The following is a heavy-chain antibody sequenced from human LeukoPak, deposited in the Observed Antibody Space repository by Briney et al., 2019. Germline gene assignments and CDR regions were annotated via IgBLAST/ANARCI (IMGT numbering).Heavy chain of an antibody. Sequence: SVKVSCKASEYTFTDYYMHWVRQAPGQGLEWMGGIIPIFGTANYAQKFQGRVTITAGESTSTAYMELSSLRSEDTAVYYCARDRRFWSGYYTLYYFDYWGQGTLVTVSS. CDR1: EYTFTDYY. CDR2: IIPIFGTA. D-gene: IGHD3-3*01. J-gene: IGHJ4*02. CDR3: ARDRRFWSGYYTLYYFDY. V-gene: IGHV1-69*13.